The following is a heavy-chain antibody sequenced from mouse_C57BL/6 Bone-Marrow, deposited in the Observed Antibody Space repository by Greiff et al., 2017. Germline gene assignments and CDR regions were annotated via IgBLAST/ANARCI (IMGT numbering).Heavy chain of an antibody. Sequence: EVNVEESGGGLVKPGGSLKLSCAASGFTFSSYAMSWVRQTPEKRLEWVATISDGGSYTYYPDNVKGRFTISRDNAKNNLYLQMSHLKSEDTAMYYCANFDVWGTGTTVTVSS. V-gene: IGHV5-4*03. CDR2: ISDGGSYT. CDR3: ANFDV. CDR1: GFTFSSYA. J-gene: IGHJ1*03.